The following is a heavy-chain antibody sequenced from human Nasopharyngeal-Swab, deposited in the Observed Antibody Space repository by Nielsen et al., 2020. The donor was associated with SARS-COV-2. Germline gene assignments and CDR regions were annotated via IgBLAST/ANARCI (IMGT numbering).Heavy chain of an antibody. J-gene: IGHJ6*03. CDR3: ARTAGYYYMDV. Sequence: SQTLSLTCAVPGGSISSYSWSWIRLPPGKGLEWIGYIYYSGSTNYSPSLKSRGTISVDTSKNQFSLKLNSVTAADTAVYYCARTAGYYYMDVWGKGTTVTVSS. CDR1: GGSISSYS. V-gene: IGHV4-59*01. D-gene: IGHD6-13*01. CDR2: IYYSGST.